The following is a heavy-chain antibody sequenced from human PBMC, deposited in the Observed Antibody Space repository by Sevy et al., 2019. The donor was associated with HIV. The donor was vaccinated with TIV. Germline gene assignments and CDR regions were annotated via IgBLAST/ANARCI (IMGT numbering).Heavy chain of an antibody. D-gene: IGHD2-2*01. V-gene: IGHV3-30*02. J-gene: IGHJ1*01. CDR3: AKDERLYCSSTSCFNFQH. CDR1: GFTFSSYG. Sequence: GGSLRLSCAASGFTFSSYGMHWVRQAPGKGLEWVAFIRYDGSNKYYADSVKGRFTISRDNSKNTLYLQMNSLRAEDTAVYYCAKDERLYCSSTSCFNFQHWGQGTLVTVSS. CDR2: IRYDGSNK.